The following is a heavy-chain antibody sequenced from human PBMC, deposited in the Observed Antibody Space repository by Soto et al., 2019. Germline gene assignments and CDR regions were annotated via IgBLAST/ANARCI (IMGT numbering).Heavy chain of an antibody. D-gene: IGHD6-13*01. Sequence: QVQLVESGGGVVQPGRSLRLSCAASGFTFSSYGMHWVRQAPGKGLEWVAVIWYDGSNKYYADSVKGRFTISRDNSKNTLYLQMNSLRAEDTAVYYCARDWAGYSSRWRPNWFDPWGQGTLVTVSS. CDR2: IWYDGSNK. V-gene: IGHV3-33*01. CDR3: ARDWAGYSSRWRPNWFDP. CDR1: GFTFSSYG. J-gene: IGHJ5*02.